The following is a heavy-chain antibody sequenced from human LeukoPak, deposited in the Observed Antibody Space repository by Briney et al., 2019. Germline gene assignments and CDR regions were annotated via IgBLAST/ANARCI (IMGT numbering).Heavy chain of an antibody. J-gene: IGHJ6*02. Sequence: GGSLRLSCAASGFTFSIYSMNWVRQAPGKGLEWVAVMSFDGTHIYYADSVKGRFTISRDNSRNTLYLQMNSLRGEDTAVYYCARCSGYGMDVWGQGTTVTVSS. CDR2: MSFDGTHI. V-gene: IGHV3-30*03. D-gene: IGHD3-10*02. CDR1: GFTFSIYS. CDR3: ARCSGYGMDV.